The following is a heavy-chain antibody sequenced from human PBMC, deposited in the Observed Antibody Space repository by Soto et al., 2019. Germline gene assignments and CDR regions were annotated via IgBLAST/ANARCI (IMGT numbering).Heavy chain of an antibody. CDR2: ISSSSSYI. CDR1: GFTFSSYS. Sequence: GGSLRLSCAASGFTFSSYSMNWVRQAPGKGLEWVSSISSSSSYIYYADSVKGRFTISRDNAKNSLYLQMNSLRAEDTAVYYCARASCTNGVCYAFDIWGQGTMVTVS. CDR3: ARASCTNGVCYAFDI. D-gene: IGHD2-8*01. V-gene: IGHV3-21*01. J-gene: IGHJ3*02.